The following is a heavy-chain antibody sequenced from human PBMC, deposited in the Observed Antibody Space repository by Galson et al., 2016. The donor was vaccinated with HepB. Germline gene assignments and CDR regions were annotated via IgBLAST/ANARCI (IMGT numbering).Heavy chain of an antibody. CDR3: ARLYDVLTGEGEYYYYGMDV. CDR1: GYTFTPYS. J-gene: IGHJ6*02. D-gene: IGHD3-9*01. V-gene: IGHV1-3*04. CDR2: INTVKGNT. Sequence: SVKVSCKASGYTFTPYSIHWVRQAPGQRLQWMGWINTVKGNTKYSQKFQGRITISRDTSATTAYMELSSLRSEDTAVYYCARLYDVLTGEGEYYYYGMDVWGQGTTVTVSS.